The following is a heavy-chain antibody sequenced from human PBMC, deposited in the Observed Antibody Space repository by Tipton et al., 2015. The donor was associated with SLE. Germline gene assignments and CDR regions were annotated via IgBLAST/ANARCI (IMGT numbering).Heavy chain of an antibody. CDR2: IYYSGST. CDR3: AREKPPYDSSGYYFDY. CDR1: GGSVSSGSYY. J-gene: IGHJ4*02. V-gene: IGHV4-61*01. D-gene: IGHD3-22*01. Sequence: TLSLTCTVSGGSVSSGSYYWSWIRQPPGKGLEWIGYIYYSGSTNYNPSLKSRVTISVDTSKNQFSLKLSSVTAADTAVYYCAREKPPYDSSGYYFDYWGQGTLVTVSS.